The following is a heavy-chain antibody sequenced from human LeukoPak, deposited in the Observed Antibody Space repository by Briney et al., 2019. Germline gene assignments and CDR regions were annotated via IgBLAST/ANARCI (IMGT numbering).Heavy chain of an antibody. V-gene: IGHV3-9*01. Sequence: GGSLRLSCAASGFTFDDYAMHWVRQAPGKGLEWVSGISWNSGSIGYADSVKGRFTISRDNAKNSLYLQMNSLRAEDTAVYYCARYSSSFLYYYGMDVWGQGTTVTVSS. J-gene: IGHJ6*02. D-gene: IGHD6-13*01. CDR2: ISWNSGSI. CDR3: ARYSSSFLYYYGMDV. CDR1: GFTFDDYA.